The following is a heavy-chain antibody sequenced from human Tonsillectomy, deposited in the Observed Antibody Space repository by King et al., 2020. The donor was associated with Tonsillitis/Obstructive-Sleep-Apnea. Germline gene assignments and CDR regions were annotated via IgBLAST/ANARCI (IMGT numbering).Heavy chain of an antibody. V-gene: IGHV4-39*01. Sequence: QLQESGPGLVKPSETLSLTCTVSGGSISSSSYYWGWIRQPPGKGLEWIGSIYYSGSTYYNPSLKSRVTISVDTSKNQFSLKLSSVTAADTAVYYCATPLNYDFWSGYFYYYYYGMDVWGQGTTVTVSS. D-gene: IGHD3-3*01. J-gene: IGHJ6*02. CDR3: ATPLNYDFWSGYFYYYYYGMDV. CDR1: GGSISSSSYY. CDR2: IYYSGST.